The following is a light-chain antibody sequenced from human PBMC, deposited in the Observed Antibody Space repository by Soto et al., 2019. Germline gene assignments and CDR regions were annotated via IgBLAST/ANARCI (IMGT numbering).Light chain of an antibody. J-gene: IGLJ1*01. V-gene: IGLV1-40*01. Sequence: QSVLTQPPSVSGAPGQRVTISCTGSSSNIGAGYDVHWYQQLPGTAPKLLIYGNSNRPSGVPDRFSGSNSVTAASLAITALRAQEGDDSYYQSYDRSLSGYVFGTGTKLTVL. CDR3: QSYDRSLSGYV. CDR2: GNS. CDR1: SSNIGAGYD.